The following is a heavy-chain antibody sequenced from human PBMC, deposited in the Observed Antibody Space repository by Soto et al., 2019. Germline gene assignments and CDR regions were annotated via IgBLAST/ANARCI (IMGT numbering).Heavy chain of an antibody. J-gene: IGHJ6*02. CDR2: ISYDGSNK. Sequence: GGSLRLSCAASGFTFSSYAMHWVRQAPGKGLEWVAVISYDGSNKYYADSVKGRFTISRDNSKNTLYLQMNSLRAEDTAVYYCARGYYDFWSGYGFGVWGQGTTVTVSS. CDR1: GFTFSSYA. V-gene: IGHV3-30-3*01. D-gene: IGHD3-3*01. CDR3: ARGYYDFWSGYGFGV.